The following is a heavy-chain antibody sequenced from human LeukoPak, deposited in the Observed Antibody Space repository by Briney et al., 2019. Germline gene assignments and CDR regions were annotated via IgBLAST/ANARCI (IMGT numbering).Heavy chain of an antibody. CDR3: ARGLYSGYEYLNY. CDR2: ISAYNGNT. D-gene: IGHD5-12*01. Sequence: ASVKVSCKASGFTFTSSAMQWVRQARGRRLEWMGWISAYNGNTNYAQKLQGRVTMTTDTSTSTAYMELRSLRSDDTAVYYCARGLYSGYEYLNYWGQGTLVTVSS. J-gene: IGHJ4*02. CDR1: GFTFTSSA. V-gene: IGHV1-18*01.